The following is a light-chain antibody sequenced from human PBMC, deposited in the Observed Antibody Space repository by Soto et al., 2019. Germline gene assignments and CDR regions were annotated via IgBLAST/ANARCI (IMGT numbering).Light chain of an antibody. V-gene: IGKV3-15*01. CDR2: GAS. J-gene: IGKJ2*01. CDR1: QSVDSD. Sequence: EVVVTQSPATLSVSPWERVTLSCRASQSVDSDVAWFQHKPGQAPRLLIYGASTRAAGIPGRFSGSGYETDFTFTISSLEPEDSATYFCQQYNTWVRGTFGKGTKLEIK. CDR3: QQYNTWVRGT.